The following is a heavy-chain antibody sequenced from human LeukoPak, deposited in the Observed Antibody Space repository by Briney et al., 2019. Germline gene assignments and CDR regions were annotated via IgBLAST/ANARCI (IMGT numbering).Heavy chain of an antibody. CDR2: THYSGST. D-gene: IGHD5-12*01. CDR1: GGSISTYY. Sequence: SETLSLTCTVSGGSISTYYWSWIRQPPGKRLEWIGYTHYSGSTNYNPSLKSRVTISVDTSKNQFSLKLNSVTAADTAMYYCARDLGTSGSDAYDIWGQGTKVTVSS. V-gene: IGHV4-59*01. J-gene: IGHJ3*02. CDR3: ARDLGTSGSDAYDI.